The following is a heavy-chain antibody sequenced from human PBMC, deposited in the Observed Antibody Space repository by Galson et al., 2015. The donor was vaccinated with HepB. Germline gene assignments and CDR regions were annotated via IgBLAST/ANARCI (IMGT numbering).Heavy chain of an antibody. CDR1: GGSFSGYY. CDR3: AREGGYSGYDYLPRRHYYYYGMDV. J-gene: IGHJ6*02. V-gene: IGHV4-34*01. Sequence: TLSLTCAVYGGSFSGYYWSWLRQPPGKGLEWIGEINHSGSTNYNPSLKSRVTISVDTSKNQFSLKLSSVTAADTAVYYCAREGGYSGYDYLPRRHYYYYGMDVWGQGTTVTVSS. CDR2: INHSGST. D-gene: IGHD5-12*01.